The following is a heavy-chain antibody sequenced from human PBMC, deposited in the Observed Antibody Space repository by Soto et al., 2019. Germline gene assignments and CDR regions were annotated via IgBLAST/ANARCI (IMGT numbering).Heavy chain of an antibody. J-gene: IGHJ5*01. CDR3: ARVWTPTVVSSGYWFDP. Sequence: ASVKVYCKASGYTFTSYGISWVRQAPGQGLEWMGWISAYNGNTNYAQKFQGRATMTTDTSTSTAYMELRSLRSDDTAVYYCARVWTPTVVSSGYWFDPWGQGTLVTVSS. CDR2: ISAYNGNT. CDR1: GYTFTSYG. D-gene: IGHD4-17*01. V-gene: IGHV1-18*01.